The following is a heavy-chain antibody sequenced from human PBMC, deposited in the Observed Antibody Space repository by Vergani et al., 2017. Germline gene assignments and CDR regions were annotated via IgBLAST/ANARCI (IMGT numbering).Heavy chain of an antibody. J-gene: IGHJ3*02. CDR2: IYYSGST. Sequence: QVQLQESGPGLVKPSQTLSLTCTVSGGSISSGDYYWSCIRQPPGKGLEWFGYIYYSGSTYYNPSLNSRFTISGVTSKNQFSLKRRSVTAADTAVYYWARVMGGRYWRVKNDAFDIWGQGTTVTVSS. D-gene: IGHD1-26*01. CDR1: GGSISSGDYY. CDR3: ARVMGGRYWRVKNDAFDI. V-gene: IGHV4-30-4*08.